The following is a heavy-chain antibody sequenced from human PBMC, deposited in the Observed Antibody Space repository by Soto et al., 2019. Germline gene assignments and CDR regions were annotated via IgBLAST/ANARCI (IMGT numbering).Heavy chain of an antibody. Sequence: ASVKVSCKASGYTFTSYGISWVRQAPGQGLEWMGWISAYNGNTNYAQKLQGRVTMTTDTSTSTAYMELRSLRSDDTAVYYCARVNYDFWSGYYSERHARSSLVYCCQRPLVSVST. J-gene: IGHJ4*02. CDR3: ARVNYDFWSGYYSERHARSSLVY. D-gene: IGHD3-3*01. CDR1: GYTFTSYG. V-gene: IGHV1-18*01. CDR2: ISAYNGNT.